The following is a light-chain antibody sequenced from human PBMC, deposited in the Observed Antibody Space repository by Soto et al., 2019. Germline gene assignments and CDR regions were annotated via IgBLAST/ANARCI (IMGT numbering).Light chain of an antibody. CDR1: SSDVGGYNY. V-gene: IGLV2-14*01. CDR3: SSYTSSNTVV. J-gene: IGLJ2*01. CDR2: EVI. Sequence: QSALTQPASVSGSPGQSITISCTGTSSDVGGYNYVSWYQQHPGKAPKLKIYEVIKWPSGVSNRFSGSKSGNTASLTISGLQAEDEADYYCSSYTSSNTVVFGGGTKVTVL.